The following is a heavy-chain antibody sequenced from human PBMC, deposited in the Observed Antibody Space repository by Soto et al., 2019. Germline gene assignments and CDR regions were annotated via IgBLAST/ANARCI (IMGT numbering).Heavy chain of an antibody. J-gene: IGHJ5*02. CDR2: INHSGST. D-gene: IGHD6-13*01. CDR3: ARVFSDSSSFFDP. CDR1: GGSFSDYS. V-gene: IGHV4-34*01. Sequence: SETLSLTCAVYGGSFSDYSWTWIRQPPGKGLEWIGEINHSGSTYYNPSLKSRVTISVDTSKNQFSLKLSSVTAADTAVYYCARVFSDSSSFFDPWGQGTLVTVSS.